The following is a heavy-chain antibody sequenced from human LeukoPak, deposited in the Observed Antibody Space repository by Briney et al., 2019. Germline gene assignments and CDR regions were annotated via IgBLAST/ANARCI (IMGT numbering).Heavy chain of an antibody. Sequence: RASVKVSCKVSGYTLIELSMNWVRQAPGKGLEWMGGFDPEDGETIYAQKFQGRVTMTEDTSTNTVYMELSSLRSEDTAVYYCATPAANYVRGGAFDVWGQGTRVTVSS. CDR1: GYTLIELS. D-gene: IGHD3-10*02. J-gene: IGHJ3*01. CDR2: FDPEDGET. V-gene: IGHV1-24*01. CDR3: ATPAANYVRGGAFDV.